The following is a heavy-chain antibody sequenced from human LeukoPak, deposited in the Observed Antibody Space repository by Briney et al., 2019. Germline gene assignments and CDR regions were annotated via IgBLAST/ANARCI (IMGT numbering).Heavy chain of an antibody. CDR2: IYYSGST. V-gene: IGHV4-39*01. D-gene: IGHD5-24*01. J-gene: IGHJ4*02. Sequence: PSETLSLTCTVSGGSISSSSYYWGWIRQPPGKGLEWIGSIYYSGSTYYNPSLKSRVTISVDTSKNQFSLKLSSVTAAGTAVYYCARLEMREGPEDYWGQGTLVTVSS. CDR1: GGSISSSSYY. CDR3: ARLEMREGPEDY.